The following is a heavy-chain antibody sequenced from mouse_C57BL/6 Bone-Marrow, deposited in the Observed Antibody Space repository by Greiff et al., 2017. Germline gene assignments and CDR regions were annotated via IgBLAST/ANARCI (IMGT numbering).Heavy chain of an antibody. V-gene: IGHV1-69*01. D-gene: IGHD3-1*01. CDR1: GYTFTSYW. Sequence: QVQLQQPGAELVMPGASVKLSCKASGYTFTSYWMHWVKQRPGQGLEWIGEIDPSDSYTNYNQKFKGKSTLTVDKSSSTAYMQLSSLTSEDSAVSYCAGGLSWFAYRGAETLVTVSA. CDR2: IDPSDSYT. CDR3: AGGLSWFAY. J-gene: IGHJ3*01.